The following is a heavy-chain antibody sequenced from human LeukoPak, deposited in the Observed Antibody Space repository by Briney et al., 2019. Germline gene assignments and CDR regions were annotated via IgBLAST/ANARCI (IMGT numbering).Heavy chain of an antibody. V-gene: IGHV3-21*01. CDR3: TRDLVGATSDF. Sequence: PGGSLRLSCAASGFTFNTYSMNWVRQAPGKGLEWVSSINNDGSYIYYAGSVKGRFTISRDNAKNSLYLRLNSLRVEDTAVYYCTRDLVGATSDFWGQGTLVTVSS. J-gene: IGHJ4*02. CDR2: INNDGSYI. D-gene: IGHD1-26*01. CDR1: GFTFNTYS.